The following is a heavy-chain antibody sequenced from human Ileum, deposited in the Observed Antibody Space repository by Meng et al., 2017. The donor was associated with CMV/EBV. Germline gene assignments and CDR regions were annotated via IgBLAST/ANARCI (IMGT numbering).Heavy chain of an antibody. CDR2: ISFDGSST. CDR1: WFNLSNYW. D-gene: IGHD1-14*01. J-gene: IGHJ4*02. Sequence: QVLGRGVRCIQPGGSLRLSCAASWFNLSNYWMQWVRQAPGKGLVWVASISFDGSSTNYADSVKGRFTMSRDNAKNTMYLQMNSVRVDDTAMYYCARTNNADYWGQGTLVTVSS. CDR3: ARTNNADY. V-gene: IGHV3-74*01.